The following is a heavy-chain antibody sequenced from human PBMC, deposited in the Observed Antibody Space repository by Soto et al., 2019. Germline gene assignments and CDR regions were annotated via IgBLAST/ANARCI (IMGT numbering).Heavy chain of an antibody. CDR3: AKTEQQLDCYWYFDL. D-gene: IGHD6-13*01. V-gene: IGHV3-9*01. CDR1: GFTFDDYA. Sequence: EVQLVESGGGLVQPGRSLRLSCAASGFTFDDYAMHWVRQAPGKGLEWVSGISWNSGSIGYADSVKGRFTISRDNAKNSLYLQMNSLRAEDTALYYCAKTEQQLDCYWYFDLWGRGTLVTVSS. CDR2: ISWNSGSI. J-gene: IGHJ2*01.